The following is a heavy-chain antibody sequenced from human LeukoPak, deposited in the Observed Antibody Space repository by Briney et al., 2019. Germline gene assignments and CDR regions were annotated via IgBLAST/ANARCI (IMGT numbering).Heavy chain of an antibody. J-gene: IGHJ4*02. CDR1: EFTFSRYS. V-gene: IGHV3-21*06. D-gene: IGHD3-22*01. CDR2: ISSSGSYI. Sequence: GSLRLSCAASEFTFSRYSMNWVRQAPGKGLEWVSSISSSGSYIYYADSVKGRFTLSRDNAKNSLYLQMNSLRAEDTAVYYCAREGGFYDSSGYYLTFDYWGQGTLVTVSS. CDR3: AREGGFYDSSGYYLTFDY.